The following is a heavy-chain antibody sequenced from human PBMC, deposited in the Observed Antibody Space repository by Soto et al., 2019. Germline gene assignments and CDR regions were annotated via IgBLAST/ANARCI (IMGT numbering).Heavy chain of an antibody. J-gene: IGHJ4*02. V-gene: IGHV4-39*01. CDR2: IYYSGST. CDR1: GGSISSSSYY. Sequence: PSETLSLTCTVSGGSISSSSYYWGWIRQPPGKGLEWIGSIYYSGSTYYNPSLKSRVTISVDTSKNQFSLKLSSVTAADTAVYYCARLSGIVVDDAIGYWGQGTLVTVSS. D-gene: IGHD3-22*01. CDR3: ARLSGIVVDDAIGY.